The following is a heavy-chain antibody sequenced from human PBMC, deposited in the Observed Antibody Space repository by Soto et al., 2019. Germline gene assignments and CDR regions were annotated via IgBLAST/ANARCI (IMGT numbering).Heavy chain of an antibody. CDR3: ARVGSRYYYDSSGQYYLDY. CDR2: IIPIFGTA. CDR1: GCTFSSYA. Sequence: SVKVSCKASGCTFSSYAISWVRQAPGQGLEWMGGIIPIFGTANYAQKFQGRVTITADESTSTAYMELSSLRSEDTAVYYCARVGSRYYYDSSGQYYLDYWGQGKLVTVSS. D-gene: IGHD3-22*01. J-gene: IGHJ4*02. V-gene: IGHV1-69*13.